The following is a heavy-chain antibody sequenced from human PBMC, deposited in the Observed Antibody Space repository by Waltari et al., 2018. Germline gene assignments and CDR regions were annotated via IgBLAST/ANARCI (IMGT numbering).Heavy chain of an antibody. Sequence: QVQLVQSGAEAKKPGSSVRVSCRASGGTFTSDSVHWVRQAPGKGVEGLGRIMPDISETKYAVKFQGRITITADKSTGTVYMELSSLRSDDTAVYYCAGGDGGYYYYKMDVWGQGTTVTVSS. D-gene: IGHD3-10*01. CDR2: IMPDISET. CDR3: AGGDGGYYYYKMDV. V-gene: IGHV1-69*02. J-gene: IGHJ6*03. CDR1: GGTFTSDS.